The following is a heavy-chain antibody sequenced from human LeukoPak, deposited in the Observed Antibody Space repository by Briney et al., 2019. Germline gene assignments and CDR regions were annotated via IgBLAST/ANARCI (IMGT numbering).Heavy chain of an antibody. V-gene: IGHV1-69*13. D-gene: IGHD3-10*01. Sequence: ASVKVSCKASGGTFSSYAISWVRQAPGQGLEWMGGIIPIFGTANYAQKFQGRVTITADESTSTAYMELSSLRSEDTAVYYCARDRYYGSGSYYKYYFDYWGQGTLVTVSS. CDR1: GGTFSSYA. CDR2: IIPIFGTA. J-gene: IGHJ4*02. CDR3: ARDRYYGSGSYYKYYFDY.